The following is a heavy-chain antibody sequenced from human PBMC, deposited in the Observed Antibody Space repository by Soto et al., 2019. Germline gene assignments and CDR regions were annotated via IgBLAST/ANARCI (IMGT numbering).Heavy chain of an antibody. CDR2: IYYSGST. CDR3: ARTPRTTAMAPFDY. V-gene: IGHV4-31*03. D-gene: IGHD5-18*01. J-gene: IGHJ4*02. Sequence: QVQLQESGPGLVKPSQTLSLTCTVSGGSISSGGYYWSWIRQHPGKGLEWIGYIYYSGSTYYNPAPKSRVTISVDTYKNQFSLKLSSVTAADTAVYYCARTPRTTAMAPFDYWCQGTLVTVSS. CDR1: GGSISSGGYY.